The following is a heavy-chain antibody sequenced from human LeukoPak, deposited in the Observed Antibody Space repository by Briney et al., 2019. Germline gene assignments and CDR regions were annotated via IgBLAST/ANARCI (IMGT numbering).Heavy chain of an antibody. V-gene: IGHV3-23*01. D-gene: IGHD6-19*01. CDR3: AKRLEVGGSGWYYFDY. CDR1: GFTFSNYA. Sequence: GGSLRLSCAASGFTFSNYAMSWVRQAPGKGLEWVSAISSSGDRTYSADSVKGRFTISRDNSKNTLYLQMNSLRAEDTAVYYCAKRLEVGGSGWYYFDYWGQGTLVTVSS. J-gene: IGHJ4*02. CDR2: ISSSGDRT.